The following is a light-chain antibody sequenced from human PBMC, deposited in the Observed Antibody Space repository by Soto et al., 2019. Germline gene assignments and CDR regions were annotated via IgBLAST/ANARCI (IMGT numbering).Light chain of an antibody. V-gene: IGLV1-51*01. Sequence: QSALTQPRSVSGSPGQSVTISCTGTRRDVGGYNYVSWYQQLPGTAPKLLIYDNNKRPSGIPDRFSGSKSGTSATLGITGLQTGDEADYYCGTWDSSLSAVVFGGGTKLTVL. CDR3: GTWDSSLSAVV. CDR1: RRDVGGYNY. CDR2: DNN. J-gene: IGLJ2*01.